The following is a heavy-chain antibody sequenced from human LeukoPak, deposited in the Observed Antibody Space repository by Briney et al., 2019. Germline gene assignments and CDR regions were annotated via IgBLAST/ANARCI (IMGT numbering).Heavy chain of an antibody. CDR1: GFSFSSYW. V-gene: IGHV3-74*01. CDR2: INSDGSST. CDR3: ARDAPYSGSYCPWFDP. Sequence: PGGSLRLSCATSGFSFSSYWIHWVRQAPGKGLLWGSNINSDGSSTDYADSVKGRFIISRDNAKSTLYLQMNSLRAEDTAVYYCARDAPYSGSYCPWFDPWGQGTLVTVSS. J-gene: IGHJ5*02. D-gene: IGHD1-26*01.